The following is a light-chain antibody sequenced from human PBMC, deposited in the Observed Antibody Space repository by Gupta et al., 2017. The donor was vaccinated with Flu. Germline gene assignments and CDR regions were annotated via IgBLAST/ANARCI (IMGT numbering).Light chain of an antibody. CDR1: QNVITY. V-gene: IGKV1-5*03. J-gene: IGKJ1*01. Sequence: DIQMTQFPSTLSASVGDTVTITCRASQNVITYMAWHQQKPGKAPKVLISQASILESGVPSRFSGSGSGAEFTLTITGLQPDDFATYYCQQYSNYGTFGQGTKVEIK. CDR3: QQYSNYGT. CDR2: QAS.